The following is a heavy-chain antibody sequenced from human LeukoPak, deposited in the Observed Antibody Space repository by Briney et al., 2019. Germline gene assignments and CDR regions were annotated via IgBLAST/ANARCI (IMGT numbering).Heavy chain of an antibody. Sequence: SETLSLTCAVYGGSFSGYYWSWIRQPPGKGLEWIGEINHSGSTNYNPPLKSRVTIPVDTSKNQFSLKLSSMTAADTAVDYCARVVRISRGLGGRRGVEFDYWGQGTLVTVSS. J-gene: IGHJ4*02. V-gene: IGHV4-34*01. D-gene: IGHD3-10*01. CDR3: ARVVRISRGLGGRRGVEFDY. CDR1: GGSFSGYY. CDR2: INHSGST.